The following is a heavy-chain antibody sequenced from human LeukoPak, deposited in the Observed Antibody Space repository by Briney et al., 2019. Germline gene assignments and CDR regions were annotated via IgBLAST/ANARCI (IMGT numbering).Heavy chain of an antibody. D-gene: IGHD5-18*01. CDR1: GYTFTSYY. Sequence: GASVKVSCKASGYTFTSYYMHWVRQAPGQGLEWMGIINPSGGSTSYAQKFQGRVTMTRDTSTSTVYMELSRLRSDDTAVYYCARVGWVQLWSSYFDYWGQGTLVTVSS. CDR3: ARVGWVQLWSSYFDY. J-gene: IGHJ4*02. CDR2: INPSGGST. V-gene: IGHV1-46*01.